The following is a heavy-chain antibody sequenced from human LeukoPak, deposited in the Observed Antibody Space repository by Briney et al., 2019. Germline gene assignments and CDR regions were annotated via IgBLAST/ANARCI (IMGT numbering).Heavy chain of an antibody. V-gene: IGHV4-61*02. CDR2: IYTSGST. CDR3: AREVGYSSPYYYFGMDV. Sequence: SETLSLTCTVSGGSISSGSYYWSWIRQPAGKGLEWIGRIYTSGSTNYNPSLKSRVTISVDTSKNQFSLKLSSVTAADTAMYYCAREVGYSSPYYYFGMDVWGQGTTVTVSS. D-gene: IGHD6-13*01. J-gene: IGHJ6*02. CDR1: GGSISSGSYY.